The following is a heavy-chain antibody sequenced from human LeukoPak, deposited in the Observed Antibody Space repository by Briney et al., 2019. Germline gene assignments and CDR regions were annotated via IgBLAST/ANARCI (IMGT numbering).Heavy chain of an antibody. V-gene: IGHV4-61*01. Sequence: SETLSLTCTASGASVNSGCYYWSWIRQSPGKGLEWIGYIFYGGSTNYNPSLKSRVTISGDTSKDQLSLKLSSVTAADTAVYYCAREAYYYDSSGYSLWGQGTLVTVSS. CDR1: GASVNSGCYY. D-gene: IGHD3-22*01. CDR3: AREAYYYDSSGYSL. J-gene: IGHJ4*02. CDR2: IFYGGST.